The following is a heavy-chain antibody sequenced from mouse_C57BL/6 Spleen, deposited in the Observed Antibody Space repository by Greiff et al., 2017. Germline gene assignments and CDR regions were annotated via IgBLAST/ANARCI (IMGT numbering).Heavy chain of an antibody. CDR1: GYTFTSYW. Sequence: QVQLQQPGAELVMPGASVKLSCKASGYTFTSYWMHWVKQRPGQGLVWIGEIDPSDSYTNYNQKFKGKSTLTVDKSSSTAYMQLSSLTSEDSAVYYCALLRGWYFDVWGTGTTVTVSS. J-gene: IGHJ1*03. CDR2: IDPSDSYT. D-gene: IGHD1-1*01. CDR3: ALLRGWYFDV. V-gene: IGHV1-69*01.